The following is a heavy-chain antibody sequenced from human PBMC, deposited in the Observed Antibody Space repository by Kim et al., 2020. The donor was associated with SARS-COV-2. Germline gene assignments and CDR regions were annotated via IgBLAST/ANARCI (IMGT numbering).Heavy chain of an antibody. V-gene: IGHV3-48*02. CDR2: IGSSSGTI. CDR3: ARDTDGSGRSQDY. CDR1: GFTFVTYS. J-gene: IGHJ4*02. D-gene: IGHD3-10*01. Sequence: GGSLRLSCAASGFTFVTYSMNWVRQAPGKGLEWVSYIGSSSGTIHYADSVKGRFTISRDNARNSLYLQMNSLRDEDTAVYYCARDTDGSGRSQDYWGQGTLVTVSS.